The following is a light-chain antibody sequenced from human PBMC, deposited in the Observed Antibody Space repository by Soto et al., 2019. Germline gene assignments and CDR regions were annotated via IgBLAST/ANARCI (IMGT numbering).Light chain of an antibody. CDR3: CSYAGSSTVV. V-gene: IGLV2-23*03. CDR2: EGS. Sequence: SALTQPASVSGSPGQSITISCTGTSSDVGSYNLVSWYQQLPGKAPKLMIYEGSKRPSGVSNRFSGSRSGNTASLTISGLQAEDEADYYCCSYAGSSTVVFGGGTKLTVL. J-gene: IGLJ2*01. CDR1: SSDVGSYNL.